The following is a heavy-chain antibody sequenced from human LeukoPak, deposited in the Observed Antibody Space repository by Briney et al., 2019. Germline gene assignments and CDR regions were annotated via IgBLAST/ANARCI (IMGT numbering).Heavy chain of an antibody. Sequence: SQTLSLTCTVSGGSISGGGYYWSWIRQHPGKGLEWIGYIYYSGSTYYNPSLKSRVTISVDTSKNQFSLKLSSMTAADTAVYYCATGDSSGWYRVGYWGQGTLVTVSS. D-gene: IGHD6-19*01. J-gene: IGHJ4*02. CDR3: ATGDSSGWYRVGY. CDR1: GGSISGGGYY. CDR2: IYYSGST. V-gene: IGHV4-31*03.